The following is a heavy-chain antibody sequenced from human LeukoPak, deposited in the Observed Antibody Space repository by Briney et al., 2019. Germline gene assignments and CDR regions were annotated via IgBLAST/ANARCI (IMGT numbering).Heavy chain of an antibody. V-gene: IGHV3-21*01. D-gene: IGHD3-10*02. Sequence: GGSLRLSCAASGFTFSSYSMNWVRQAPGKGLEWVSSVSSSSSYIYYADSVKGRFTISRDNAKNSLYLQMNSLRAEDTAVYYCAELGITMIGGVWGKGTAVTISS. CDR3: AELGITMIGGV. CDR2: VSSSSSYI. J-gene: IGHJ6*04. CDR1: GFTFSSYS.